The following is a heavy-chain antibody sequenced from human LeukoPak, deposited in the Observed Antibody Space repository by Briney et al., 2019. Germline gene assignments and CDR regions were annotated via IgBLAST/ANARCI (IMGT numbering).Heavy chain of an antibody. Sequence: SHTLSLTYTVSGRPISSYYWSCTRQPPAKGLEWSGYIYYSGSTNYNPSLKSRVTISVDTSKNQFYLKLSSVTAADTAVYYCAGGVGVAAAKGLGYWGQGTLVTVSS. J-gene: IGHJ4*02. D-gene: IGHD2-2*01. CDR3: AGGVGVAAAKGLGY. CDR1: GRPISSYY. CDR2: IYYSGST. V-gene: IGHV4-59*07.